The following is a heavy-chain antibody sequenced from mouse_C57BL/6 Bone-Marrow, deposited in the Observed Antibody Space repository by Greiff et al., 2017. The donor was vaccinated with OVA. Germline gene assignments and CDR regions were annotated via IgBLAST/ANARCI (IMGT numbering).Heavy chain of an antibody. J-gene: IGHJ2*01. CDR2: INPNNGGT. V-gene: IGHV1-18*01. CDR3: ARTYYGSSSLYFDD. Sequence: VQLQQSGPELVKPGASVKIPCKASGYTFTDYNMDWVKQSHGKSLEWIGDINPNNGGTIYNQKFKGKATLTVDKSSSTAYMELRSLTSEDTAVYYCARTYYGSSSLYFDDWGKGTTLTVSS. CDR1: GYTFTDYN. D-gene: IGHD1-1*01.